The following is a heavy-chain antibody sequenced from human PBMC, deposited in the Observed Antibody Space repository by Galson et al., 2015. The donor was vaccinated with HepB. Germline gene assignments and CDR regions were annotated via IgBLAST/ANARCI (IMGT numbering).Heavy chain of an antibody. CDR3: AHTTSSGIYGVVTSRLEFGP. Sequence: PALVKPTQTLTLTSTFSGFSLRSSGVGVGWIRQPPGRALEWLALIYWNDKKHYSPSLKTRLTITKDTSKTQVVLTMTNMDPVDTATYYCAHTTSSGIYGVVTSRLEFGPWGQGTLVTVSS. CDR2: IYWNDKK. J-gene: IGHJ5*02. V-gene: IGHV2-5*01. D-gene: IGHD3-3*01. CDR1: GFSLRSSGVG.